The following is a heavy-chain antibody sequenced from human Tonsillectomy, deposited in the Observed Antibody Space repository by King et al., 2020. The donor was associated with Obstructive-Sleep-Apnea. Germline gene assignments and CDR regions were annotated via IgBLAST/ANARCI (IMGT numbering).Heavy chain of an antibody. Sequence: VQLVESGGGLVKPGGSLRLSCAASGFTLSDYDMSWIRQAPGKGLEWVSHITSSSSNTNYADSVEGRFTISRDNAKNSLYLQMNSLRAEDTAVNYCARIYNPFDYWGQGTLVTVSS. CDR2: ITSSSSNT. D-gene: IGHD1-14*01. V-gene: IGHV3-11*06. CDR3: ARIYNPFDY. CDR1: GFTLSDYD. J-gene: IGHJ4*02.